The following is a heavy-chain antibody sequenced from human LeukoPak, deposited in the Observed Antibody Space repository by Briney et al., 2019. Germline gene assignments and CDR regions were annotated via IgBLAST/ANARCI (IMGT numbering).Heavy chain of an antibody. Sequence: GASVKVSCKASGYTFTSYGISWVRQAPGQGLEWMGWISAYNGKTNYAQKLQGRVTMSTDTSTSTAYMDLRSLRSDDTAVYYCAREISNYCSSTSCYYGNFDYRGQGTLVTVSS. CDR2: ISAYNGKT. CDR1: GYTFTSYG. V-gene: IGHV1-18*01. D-gene: IGHD2-2*01. CDR3: AREISNYCSSTSCYYGNFDY. J-gene: IGHJ4*02.